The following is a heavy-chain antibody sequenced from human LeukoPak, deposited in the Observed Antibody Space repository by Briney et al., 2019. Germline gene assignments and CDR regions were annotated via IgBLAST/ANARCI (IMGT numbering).Heavy chain of an antibody. CDR1: GYTFTGHY. Sequence: GASVKVSFNASGYTFTGHYMHWGRLAPGQGLELKGWINPHSGGTEHAKKFKGRVTMTSDTSISTAYIELRMLRSDDTAVYYFSRGDTAYEIANYYYGMDVWGQGTTVTVSS. J-gene: IGHJ6*02. D-gene: IGHD2-21*01. CDR2: INPHSGGT. V-gene: IGHV1-2*02. CDR3: SRGDTAYEIANYYYGMDV.